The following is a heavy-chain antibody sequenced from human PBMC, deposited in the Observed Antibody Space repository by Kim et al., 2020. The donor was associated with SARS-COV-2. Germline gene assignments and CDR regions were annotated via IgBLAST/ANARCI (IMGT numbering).Heavy chain of an antibody. D-gene: IGHD4-17*01. CDR3: ARDFSLRAYYGDYYGMDV. V-gene: IGHV1-8*01. CDR1: GYTFTSYD. Sequence: ASVKVSCKASGYTFTSYDINWVRQATGQGLEWMGWMNPNSGNTGYAQKFQGRVTMTRNTSISTAYMELSSLRSEDTAVYYCARDFSLRAYYGDYYGMDVWGQGTTVTVSS. J-gene: IGHJ6*02. CDR2: MNPNSGNT.